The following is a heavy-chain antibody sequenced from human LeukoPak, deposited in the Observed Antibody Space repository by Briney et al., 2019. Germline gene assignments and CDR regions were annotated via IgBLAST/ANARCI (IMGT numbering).Heavy chain of an antibody. CDR3: ARDFTESGYWNWFDP. V-gene: IGHV1-18*01. J-gene: IGHJ5*02. Sequence: GASVKVSCKASGYTFTSYGISWVRQAPGQGLEWMGWISAYNGNTNYAQKLQGRVTMTTDTSTSTAYMELRSLRSDDTAVYYCARDFTESGYWNWFDPWGQGTLVTVSS. D-gene: IGHD3-22*01. CDR1: GYTFTSYG. CDR2: ISAYNGNT.